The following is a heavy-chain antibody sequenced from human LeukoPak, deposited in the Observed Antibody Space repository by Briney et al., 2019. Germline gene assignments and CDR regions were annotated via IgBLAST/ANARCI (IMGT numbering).Heavy chain of an antibody. J-gene: IGHJ6*02. CDR1: GFTFSGYR. Sequence: GGSLRLSCAASGFTFSGYRMNWVRQAPGKGLEWVSSISGSSSYIYYTDSVKGRFTLSRDNAKNSLVLQMNSLRADDTGVYYCARDMGEPVYGMDVWGPGTTVTVSS. V-gene: IGHV3-21*01. D-gene: IGHD1-26*01. CDR3: ARDMGEPVYGMDV. CDR2: ISGSSSYI.